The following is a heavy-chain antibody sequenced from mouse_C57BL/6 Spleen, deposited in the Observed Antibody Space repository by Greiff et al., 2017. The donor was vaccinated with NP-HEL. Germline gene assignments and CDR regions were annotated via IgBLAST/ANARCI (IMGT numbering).Heavy chain of an antibody. Sequence: EVKLMESGGGLVQPGGSLSLSCAASGFTFTDYYMRWVRPPPGTALEWLGFIRNKANGYTTEYSASVKGRFTISRDNSQSILYLQMNALRAEDSATYNCARAPLYGGDIEDRGEGTTLTVSS. D-gene: IGHD1-2*01. V-gene: IGHV7-3*01. CDR1: GFTFTDYY. J-gene: IGHJ2*01. CDR2: IRNKANGYTT. CDR3: ARAPLYGGDIED.